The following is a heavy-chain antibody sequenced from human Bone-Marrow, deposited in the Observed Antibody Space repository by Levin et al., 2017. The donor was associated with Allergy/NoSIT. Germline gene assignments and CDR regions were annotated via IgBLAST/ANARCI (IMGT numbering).Heavy chain of an antibody. CDR1: GFTFSNYG. J-gene: IGHJ4*02. CDR2: IWYDGSEK. Sequence: GGSLRLSCEASGFTFSNYGMHWVRQAPGKGLEWVAVIWYDGSEKYYADSVRGRFTISRDNSKKTLHLQMNSLRTEDTAVYYCAANFDFWGQGTLVTVSS. CDR3: AANFDF. V-gene: IGHV3-33*01.